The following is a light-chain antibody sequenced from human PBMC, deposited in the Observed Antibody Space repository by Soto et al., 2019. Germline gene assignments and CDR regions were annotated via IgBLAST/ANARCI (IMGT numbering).Light chain of an antibody. CDR1: GSNLGSDT. J-gene: IGLJ3*02. V-gene: IGLV1-44*01. CDR3: SAWDDSLNGWV. Sequence: QPVLTQPPSASGTPGQRVTISCSGSGSNLGSDTVNWYQQLPGTAPRLLIFSNNQRPSGVPDRFSGSKSGASASLAISGLQSEDEADYYCSAWDDSLNGWVFGGGTKLTVL. CDR2: SNN.